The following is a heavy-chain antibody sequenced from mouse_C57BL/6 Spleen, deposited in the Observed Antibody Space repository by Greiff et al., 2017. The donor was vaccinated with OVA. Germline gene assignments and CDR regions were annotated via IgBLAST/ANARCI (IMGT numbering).Heavy chain of an antibody. Sequence: QVQLQQSGPGLVAPSQSLSITCTVSGFSLTSYGVHWVRQPPGKGLEWLVVIWSDGSTTFNSALKSRLSISKDNSKSQVFLKMNSLQTDDTAMYYCARHPRNYVYAMDYWGQGTSVTVSS. CDR3: ARHPRNYVYAMDY. D-gene: IGHD2-1*01. V-gene: IGHV2-6-1*01. CDR2: IWSDGST. J-gene: IGHJ4*01. CDR1: GFSLTSYG.